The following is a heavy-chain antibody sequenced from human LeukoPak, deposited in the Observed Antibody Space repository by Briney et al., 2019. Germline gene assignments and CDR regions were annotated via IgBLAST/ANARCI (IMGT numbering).Heavy chain of an antibody. CDR2: IYHRGST. CDR3: ARHSETIVGSVDF. Sequence: SETLSLTCAVSAYSISSDYYWGWIRQPPGKGLEWIGSIYHRGSTHYNSSLKSRVTISIDTSKNQFSLKVTSVTAADTAVYYCARHSETIVGSVDFWGQGTLVTVSS. CDR1: AYSISSDYY. J-gene: IGHJ4*02. D-gene: IGHD3-3*01. V-gene: IGHV4-38-2*01.